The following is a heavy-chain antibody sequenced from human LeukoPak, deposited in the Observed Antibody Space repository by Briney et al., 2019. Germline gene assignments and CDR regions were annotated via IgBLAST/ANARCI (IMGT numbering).Heavy chain of an antibody. D-gene: IGHD5-12*01. V-gene: IGHV4-31*03. CDR1: GGSISSGGYY. CDR2: IYYSGST. J-gene: IGHJ4*02. Sequence: SETLSLTCTVSGGSISSGGYYWSWIRQHPGKGLECIGYIYYSGSTYYNPSLKSRVTISVDTSKNQFSLKLSSVTAADTAVYYCARGVLLNSGYDYLPHFDYWGQGTLVTVSS. CDR3: ARGVLLNSGYDYLPHFDY.